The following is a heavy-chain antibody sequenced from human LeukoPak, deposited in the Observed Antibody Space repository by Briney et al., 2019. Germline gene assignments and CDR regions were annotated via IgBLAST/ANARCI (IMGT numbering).Heavy chain of an antibody. CDR1: GFTFSSYA. CDR3: SKAYLTDWYCLDY. V-gene: IGHV3-23*01. D-gene: IGHD3-9*01. CDR2: ISGSGGST. Sequence: GGSLRLSCVASGFTFSSYAMSWVRQAPGKGLEWVSSISGSGGSTNYADSVKGRFTITRDNSKNTLYLQMNSLRAEDTAVYYCSKAYLTDWYCLDYWGQGALVTVSS. J-gene: IGHJ4*02.